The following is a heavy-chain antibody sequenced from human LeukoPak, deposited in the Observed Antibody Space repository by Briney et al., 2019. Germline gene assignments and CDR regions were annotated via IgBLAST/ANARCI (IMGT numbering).Heavy chain of an antibody. J-gene: IGHJ3*02. D-gene: IGHD3-16*02. CDR1: GGSISSYY. CDR3: ARAKDNYRGNDAFDI. CDR2: IYASGGT. Sequence: SETLSLTCTVSGGSISSYYWSWIRQSAGKGLEWIGRIYASGGTNYNPSLKSRVTMSVDTLKSQFSLKLNSVTAADTAVYYCARAKDNYRGNDAFDIWGQGIMVTVSS. V-gene: IGHV4-4*07.